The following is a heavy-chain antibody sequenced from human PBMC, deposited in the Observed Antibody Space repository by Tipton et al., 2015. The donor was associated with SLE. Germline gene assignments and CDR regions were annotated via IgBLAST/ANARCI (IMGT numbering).Heavy chain of an antibody. CDR2: INYSGST. CDR1: GGSFSGYY. D-gene: IGHD2-21*01. CDR3: ARGHPHIVVLFGGGWLDP. Sequence: TLSLTCAVYGGSFSGYYWNWIRQPPGKGLEWIGEINYSGSTKYNASLKSRVTMSIDTSKNQFSLKVKSVTAADTAVYFCARGHPHIVVLFGGGWLDPWGQGTLVTVSS. V-gene: IGHV4-34*01. J-gene: IGHJ5*02.